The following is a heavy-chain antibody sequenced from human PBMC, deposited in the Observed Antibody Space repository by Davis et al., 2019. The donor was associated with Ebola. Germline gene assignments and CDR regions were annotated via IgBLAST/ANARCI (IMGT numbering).Heavy chain of an antibody. CDR1: GGTFISYA. CDR3: AREGGYSSGWPYFDN. V-gene: IGHV1-69*06. J-gene: IGHJ4*02. CDR2: IIPILGPG. D-gene: IGHD6-19*01. Sequence: SSVNVSRKASGGTFISYAICWLRHAPGQRLEWMGGIIPILGPGNYGQKFQGRVTITADKSTSTAYMELSSLRYEDTAVYYCAREGGYSSGWPYFDNWGQGTLVTVSS.